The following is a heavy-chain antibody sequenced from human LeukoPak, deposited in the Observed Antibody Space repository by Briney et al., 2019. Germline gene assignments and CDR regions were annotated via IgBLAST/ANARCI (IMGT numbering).Heavy chain of an antibody. V-gene: IGHV4-31*03. Sequence: SETLSLTCTVSGVSISSGGYYWSWIRQHPGKGLEWIGYIYYSGSTYYNPSLKSRVTISVDTSKNQFSLKLSSVTAADTAVYYCARAASSYYDFWSGYYSPDYWGQGTLVTVSS. J-gene: IGHJ4*02. CDR2: IYYSGST. D-gene: IGHD3-3*01. CDR3: ARAASSYYDFWSGYYSPDY. CDR1: GVSISSGGYY.